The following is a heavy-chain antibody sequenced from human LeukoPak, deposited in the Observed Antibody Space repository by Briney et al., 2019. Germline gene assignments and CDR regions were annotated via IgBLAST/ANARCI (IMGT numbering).Heavy chain of an antibody. Sequence: DSVTVSCKVSGYTLPELSMHWVRQPPGKGLEWMGGFDPEDGETIYAQKFQGRVTMTEDTSTDTAYMELSSLRSEDTAVYYCATGGITIFGVPFDPWGQGTLVTVSS. CDR2: FDPEDGET. V-gene: IGHV1-24*01. CDR3: ATGGITIFGVPFDP. CDR1: GYTLPELS. J-gene: IGHJ5*02. D-gene: IGHD3-3*01.